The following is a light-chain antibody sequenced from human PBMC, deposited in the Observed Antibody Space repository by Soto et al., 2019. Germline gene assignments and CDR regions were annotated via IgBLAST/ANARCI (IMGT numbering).Light chain of an antibody. J-gene: IGKJ5*01. Sequence: DIQITQSPSSLSASVGDRVTITCRASQSIANYLNWYQQKPGKAPKLLIHAASTLQSGVPSKFSGSGFGTDFTLTISSLQTEDFATYYCQQNYSPPPITFGKGTRLEIK. CDR2: AAS. CDR3: QQNYSPPPIT. CDR1: QSIANY. V-gene: IGKV1-39*01.